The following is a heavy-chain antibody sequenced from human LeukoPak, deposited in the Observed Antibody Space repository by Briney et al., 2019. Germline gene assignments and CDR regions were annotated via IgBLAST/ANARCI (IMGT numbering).Heavy chain of an antibody. CDR2: INWKGGST. V-gene: IGHV3-20*04. CDR1: GFTFDDYG. CDR3: VRGSGNWYFDL. Sequence: GGSLRLSCTASGFTFDDYGMTWVRHVPGKGLEWVSGINWKGGSTDYADSVKGRITISRDNAKKSLYLQMNSLRAEDTALYYCVRGSGNWYFDLWGRGTLVTVSS. D-gene: IGHD1-26*01. J-gene: IGHJ2*01.